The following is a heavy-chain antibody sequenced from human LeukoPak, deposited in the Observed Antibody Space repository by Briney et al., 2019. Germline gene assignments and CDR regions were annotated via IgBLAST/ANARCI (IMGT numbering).Heavy chain of an antibody. J-gene: IGHJ4*02. D-gene: IGHD6-6*01. Sequence: GGSLRLSCAPSAFTVIIDCMSWVRHVPGGGRECVANIIKDGSEEYYVDSVNGRFYISRHNAKNSLYLQMNSLRAEDTAVYFCAKDAGRHEYSSASWDYWGQGTLVTVSS. V-gene: IGHV3-7*01. CDR1: AFTVIIDC. CDR3: AKDAGRHEYSSASWDY. CDR2: IIKDGSEE.